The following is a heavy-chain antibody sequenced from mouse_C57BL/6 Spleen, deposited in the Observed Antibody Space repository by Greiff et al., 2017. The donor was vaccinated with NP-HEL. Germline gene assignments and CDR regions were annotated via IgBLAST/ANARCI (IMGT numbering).Heavy chain of an antibody. V-gene: IGHV1-69*01. CDR3: ARKYTKYINSPMDY. Sequence: VQLQQSGAELVMPGASVKLSCQASGYTFTSYWMHWVKQRPGQGLEWIGEIDPSDSYTNYNQKFQGKSTLTVDKSSSTAYMQLSSLTSEDSAVYYSARKYTKYINSPMDYWGQGTSVTVSS. CDR1: GYTFTSYW. J-gene: IGHJ4*01. CDR2: IDPSDSYT. D-gene: IGHD2-5*01.